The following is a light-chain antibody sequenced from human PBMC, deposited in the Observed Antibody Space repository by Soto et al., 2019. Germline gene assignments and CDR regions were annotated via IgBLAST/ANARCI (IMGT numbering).Light chain of an antibody. V-gene: IGKV1-5*01. CDR2: DAS. J-gene: IGKJ1*01. Sequence: DIQMTQSPSTLSASVGDTFTVTCRASQSVSDWLAWYQQKPGKAPKLLIYDASSLESGVPSRFSGSGSGTEFTLTISSLQPDDFATYYCQQYNSYSWTFGQGTKVDIK. CDR1: QSVSDW. CDR3: QQYNSYSWT.